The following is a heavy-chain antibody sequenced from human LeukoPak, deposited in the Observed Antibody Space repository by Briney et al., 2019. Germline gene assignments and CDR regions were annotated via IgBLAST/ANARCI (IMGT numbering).Heavy chain of an antibody. CDR1: GFTFSNYA. V-gene: IGHV3-23*01. CDR3: AKEGGIAARPVDY. Sequence: GSLRLSCAASGFTFSNYAMSWVRQAPGKGLEWVSAIVASGGSTYYADSVKGRFTISRDNFKNTLYLQMNSLRAEDTAVYYCAKEGGIAARPVDYWGQGTLVTVSS. J-gene: IGHJ4*02. CDR2: IVASGGST. D-gene: IGHD6-6*01.